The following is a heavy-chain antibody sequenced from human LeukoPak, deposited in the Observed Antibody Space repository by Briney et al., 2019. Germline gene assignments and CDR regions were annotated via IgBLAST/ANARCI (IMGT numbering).Heavy chain of an antibody. CDR3: ARDRGENWFDP. CDR1: GYTLTNSY. J-gene: IGHJ5*02. V-gene: IGHV1-46*01. Sequence: APVKVSCKASGYTLTNSYMHWVRQAPGQGLEWMGMIDPSDSSTNYAQKFQGRVTMTRDTSTSTVYMELSSLRSEGTAVYYCARDRGENWFDPWGQGTLVTVSS. CDR2: IDPSDSST.